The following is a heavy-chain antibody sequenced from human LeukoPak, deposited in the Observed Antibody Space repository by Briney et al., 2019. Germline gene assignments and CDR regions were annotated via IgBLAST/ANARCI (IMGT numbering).Heavy chain of an antibody. D-gene: IGHD2-2*01. Sequence: GRSLRLSCAASGFTFSSYAMHWVRQAPGKGLEWVAVISYDGSNKYYADSVKGRFTISRDNSKNTLYLQMNSLRAEDTAVYYCARGGYQLLWVDAFDIWGQGTMVTVSS. V-gene: IGHV3-30-3*01. CDR3: ARGGYQLLWVDAFDI. CDR1: GFTFSSYA. CDR2: ISYDGSNK. J-gene: IGHJ3*02.